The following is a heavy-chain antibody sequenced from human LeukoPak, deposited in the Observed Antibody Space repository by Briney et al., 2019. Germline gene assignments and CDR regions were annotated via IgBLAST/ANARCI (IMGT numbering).Heavy chain of an antibody. Sequence: SVKVSCKACGYTFTSYGIRWVRQAPGQGLEWMGGIIPIFGTANYAQKFQGRVTITTDESTSTAYMELSSLRSEDTAVYYCARGNSYGYVGHFDFWGQGTLVTVSS. CDR2: IIPIFGTA. CDR3: ARGNSYGYVGHFDF. J-gene: IGHJ4*02. CDR1: GYTFTSYG. D-gene: IGHD5-18*01. V-gene: IGHV1-69*05.